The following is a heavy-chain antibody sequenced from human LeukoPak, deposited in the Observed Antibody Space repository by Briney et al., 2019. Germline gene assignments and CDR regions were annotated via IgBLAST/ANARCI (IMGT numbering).Heavy chain of an antibody. CDR2: IYPGDSDT. CDR3: ARQPGRTNGWSNFDY. J-gene: IGHJ4*02. V-gene: IGHV5-51*01. D-gene: IGHD6-19*01. CDR1: GYSFTTYW. Sequence: GESLKISCKGSGYSFTTYWIGWVRQMPGKGLEWMGIIYPGDSDTRYSPSFQGQVTISADKSISTAYLQWSSLKASDTAMYYCARQPGRTNGWSNFDYWGQGTLVTVSS.